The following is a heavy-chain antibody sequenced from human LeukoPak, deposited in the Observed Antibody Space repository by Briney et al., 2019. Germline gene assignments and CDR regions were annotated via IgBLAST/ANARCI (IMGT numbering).Heavy chain of an antibody. CDR3: ARSVVYWYFDL. Sequence: PSETLSLTCTVSGGSISSSSYYWGWIRQPPGKGLEWIGSIYYSGSTYYNPSLKSRVTISVDTSKNQFSLKLSSVTAADTAVYYCARSVVYWYFDLWGRGTLVTVSS. J-gene: IGHJ2*01. CDR1: GGSISSSSYY. V-gene: IGHV4-39*01. CDR2: IYYSGST. D-gene: IGHD2-15*01.